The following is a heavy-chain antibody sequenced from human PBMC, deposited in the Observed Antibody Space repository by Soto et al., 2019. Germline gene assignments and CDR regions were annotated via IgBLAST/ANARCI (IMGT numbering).Heavy chain of an antibody. D-gene: IGHD6-6*01. Sequence: SETLSLTCTVSGGSFSSGSSFWSWIRQPPGKGLEWIGYIYATGTTNYDPSLKSRVTLSIDTSKNQFSLRLNSVTAADTAVYFCAREGDSTSTFNWFDPWGQGTLVTVSS. CDR3: AREGDSTSTFNWFDP. V-gene: IGHV4-61*01. CDR2: IYATGTT. J-gene: IGHJ5*02. CDR1: GGSFSSGSSF.